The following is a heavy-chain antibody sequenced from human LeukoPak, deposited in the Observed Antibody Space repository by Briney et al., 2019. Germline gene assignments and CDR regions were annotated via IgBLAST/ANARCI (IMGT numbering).Heavy chain of an antibody. CDR3: ARARVGDPTDY. D-gene: IGHD1-26*01. CDR1: GFPFSSYA. J-gene: IGHJ4*02. CDR2: VHGDGNNI. V-gene: IGHV3-74*01. Sequence: GGSLRLSCAASGFPFSSYAMYWVRQAPGKGLVWVSRVHGDGNNIGYTDSVKGRFIIFRDNAKNTLYLQMNSLRPDDTAVYYCARARVGDPTDYWGQGTLVTVSS.